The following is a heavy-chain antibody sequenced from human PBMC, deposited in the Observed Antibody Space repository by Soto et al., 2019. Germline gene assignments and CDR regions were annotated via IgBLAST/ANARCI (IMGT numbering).Heavy chain of an antibody. CDR2: IFYTGSP. D-gene: IGHD6-25*01. CDR1: GGSISSGDYY. Sequence: SETLSLTCTVSGGSISSGDYYWTWIRQPPGKGLEWIGFIFYTGSPYYNPSLKSRVAISVDTSKNQFSLNLTSVTAADTAVYFCAGEPKGGPAAGAIEIWGQGTMVTVSS. V-gene: IGHV4-30-4*01. CDR3: AGEPKGGPAAGAIEI. J-gene: IGHJ3*02.